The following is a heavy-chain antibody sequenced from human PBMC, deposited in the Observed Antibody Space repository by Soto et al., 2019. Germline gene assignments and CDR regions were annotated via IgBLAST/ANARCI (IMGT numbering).Heavy chain of an antibody. CDR1: GGSISSSSYY. D-gene: IGHD6-19*01. J-gene: IGHJ6*02. CDR3: LAGTLDYYYYGIDV. V-gene: IGHV4-39*01. CDR2: IYYSGST. Sequence: QLQLQESGPGLVKPSETLSLTCPVSGGSISSSSYYWGWIRQPPGKGLEWVGSIYYSGSTYYNPSLKSRVTISVDTSKNPSSLQLSSVTAADTAVYYSLAGTLDYYYYGIDVWGQGTTVTVSS.